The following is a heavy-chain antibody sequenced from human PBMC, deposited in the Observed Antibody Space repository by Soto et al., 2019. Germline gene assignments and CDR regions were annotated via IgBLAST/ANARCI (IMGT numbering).Heavy chain of an antibody. Sequence: GASVKVSCKASGYTFSDYFVHWVRQAPGQGLEWVAWINPKTGSTLYAPKFQGRVTLTRDTSINTAYMEVTSLTSDDTAVFYCAWTPQSEHHDYWGQGTLVTVSS. V-gene: IGHV1-2*02. J-gene: IGHJ4*02. CDR2: INPKTGST. CDR3: AWTPQSEHHDY. CDR1: GYTFSDYF.